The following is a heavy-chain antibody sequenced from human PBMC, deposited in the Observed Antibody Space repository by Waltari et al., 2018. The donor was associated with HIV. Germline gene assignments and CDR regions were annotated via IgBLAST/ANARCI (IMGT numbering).Heavy chain of an antibody. D-gene: IGHD3-16*01. J-gene: IGHJ4*02. V-gene: IGHV1-69*08. CDR3: ASARETMGVDFDS. Sequence: QVQLVQSGAEVKKPGSSVKVSCKASGGAFSSYTINWVRKAPGQGLEWLGRISPRANTPNNAQKFQGRVTITADKSTSTAYMELTSLRSDDTAVYYCASARETMGVDFDSWGLGTLVTVSS. CDR2: ISPRANTP. CDR1: GGAFSSYT.